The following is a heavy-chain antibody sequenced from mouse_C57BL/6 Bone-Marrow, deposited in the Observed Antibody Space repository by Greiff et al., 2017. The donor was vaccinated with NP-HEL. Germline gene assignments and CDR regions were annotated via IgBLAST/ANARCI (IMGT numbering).Heavy chain of an antibody. CDR3: ARHYYSNYFDY. CDR2: ISSGGSYT. Sequence: EVKLVEPGGDLVKPGGSLKLSCAASGFTFSSYGMSWVCQTPDKRLEWVATISSGGSYTYYPDSVKGRVTTSRDNAKNTLYLQMSSLKSEDTAMYYCARHYYSNYFDYWGQGTTLTVSS. D-gene: IGHD2-5*01. CDR1: GFTFSSYG. V-gene: IGHV5-6*01. J-gene: IGHJ2*01.